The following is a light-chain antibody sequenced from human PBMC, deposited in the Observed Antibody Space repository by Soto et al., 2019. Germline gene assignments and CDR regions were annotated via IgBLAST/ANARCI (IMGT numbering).Light chain of an antibody. V-gene: IGKV1-5*03. CDR1: QSINIW. J-gene: IGKJ1*01. CDR3: QQYNDYSPWT. CDR2: KAS. Sequence: DIQMTQSPSTLSASVGDRVTITCRASQSINIWLAWYQQKPGKAPKLLIYKASSLESGVPSRFSGGGSGTEFTLTISSLQPDDFATYYCQQYNDYSPWTFGQGTKVEIK.